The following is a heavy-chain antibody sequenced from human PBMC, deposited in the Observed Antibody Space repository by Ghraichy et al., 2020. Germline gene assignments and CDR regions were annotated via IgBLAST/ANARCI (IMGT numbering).Heavy chain of an antibody. V-gene: IGHV3-23*01. CDR2: ISGSGGST. CDR1: GFTFSSYA. J-gene: IGHJ4*02. D-gene: IGHD2-8*01. CDR3: AKARTRYCTNGVCPGVYY. Sequence: GSLRLSCAASGFTFSSYAMSWVRQAPGKGLEWVSAISGSGGSTYYADSVKGRFTISRDNSKNTLYLQMNSLSAEDTAVNYCAKARTRYCTNGVCPGVYYWGQGTLVTVSS.